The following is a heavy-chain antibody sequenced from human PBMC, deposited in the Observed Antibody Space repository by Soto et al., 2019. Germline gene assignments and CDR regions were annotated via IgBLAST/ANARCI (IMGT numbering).Heavy chain of an antibody. CDR2: IIPILGIA. J-gene: IGHJ5*02. V-gene: IGHV1-69*02. CDR3: AREAGYSDILTGRGWFDP. CDR1: GGTFSSYT. Sequence: QVQLVQSGAEVKKPGSSVKVSCKASGGTFSSYTISWVRQAPGQGLEWMGRIIPILGIANYAQKFQGRVTITADKSTSTAYMELSSLRSEDTAVYYCAREAGYSDILTGRGWFDPWGQGTLVTVSS. D-gene: IGHD3-9*01.